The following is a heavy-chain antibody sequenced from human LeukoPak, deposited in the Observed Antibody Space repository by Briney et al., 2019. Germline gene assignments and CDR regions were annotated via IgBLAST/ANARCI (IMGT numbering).Heavy chain of an antibody. CDR1: GGPIGTFN. CDR3: AREGGDPRWLDP. CDR2: INNSGST. V-gene: IGHV4-4*07. Sequence: PSETLSLTCTVSGGPIGTFNWAWIRHPPGTGLKWIGRINNSGSTNYNPSLRSRVSMSVDRSKNQFSVTLSSVTAADTAVYFCAREGGDPRWLDPWGQGTLVTVSS. D-gene: IGHD1-26*01. J-gene: IGHJ5*02.